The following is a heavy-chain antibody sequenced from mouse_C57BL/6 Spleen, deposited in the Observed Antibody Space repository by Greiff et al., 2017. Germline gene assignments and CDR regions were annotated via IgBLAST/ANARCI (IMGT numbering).Heavy chain of an antibody. D-gene: IGHD1-1*01. J-gene: IGHJ1*03. V-gene: IGHV14-2*01. Sequence: EVKLMESGAELVKPGASVKLSCTASGFNFNDYYMHWVKQRPGPGLEWIGRIDPEAGGTKYDPKFQGKATLTVDTSSNTAYLQLSSLTSEDTAVXYCARHYYGSTYDWYFDDWGTGTTVTVSS. CDR3: ARHYYGSTYDWYFDD. CDR1: GFNFNDYY. CDR2: IDPEAGGT.